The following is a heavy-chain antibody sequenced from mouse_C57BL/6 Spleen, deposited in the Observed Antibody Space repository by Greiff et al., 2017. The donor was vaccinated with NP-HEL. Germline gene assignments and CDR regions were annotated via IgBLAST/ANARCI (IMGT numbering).Heavy chain of an antibody. CDR3: ERGGDEGDYFDD. J-gene: IGHJ2*01. CDR2: FHPYNDDT. CDR1: GSPFTPYP. Sequence: VQLQESGAELVNPGASVKISCPASGSPFTPYPLEWMKQNHGKSLEWIGNFHPYNDDTKYNEKFKGKATLTVEKSSSTVYLELSRGTSDDSAVDEGERGGDEGDYFDDWGQGTTRTVSA. V-gene: IGHV1-47*01. D-gene: IGHD2-13*01.